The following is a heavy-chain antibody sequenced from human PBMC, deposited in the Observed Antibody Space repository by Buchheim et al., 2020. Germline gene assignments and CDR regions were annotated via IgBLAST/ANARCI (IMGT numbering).Heavy chain of an antibody. CDR1: GFTFSDYG. Sequence: QVQLVESGGGVVQPGRFLRLSCAASGFTFSDYGMHWVRQPPGRGLEWVAVASHDGTYKYYADSVKGRFTISRDNSKNTLYLQMNSLRTGDTAIYYCAKDLGLHFASGSSYFDSWGQGAL. V-gene: IGHV3-30*18. J-gene: IGHJ4*02. D-gene: IGHD3-10*01. CDR2: ASHDGTYK. CDR3: AKDLGLHFASGSSYFDS.